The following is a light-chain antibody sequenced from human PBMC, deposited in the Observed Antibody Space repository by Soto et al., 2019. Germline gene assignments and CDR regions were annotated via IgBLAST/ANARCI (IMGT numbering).Light chain of an antibody. J-gene: IGLJ7*01. Sequence: QSVLTQPPSASGTPGQRVTISCSGSSSNIGSNYVYWYQQLPGTAPRLLIYRNNQRPAGVPERFSGSTSATSASLAISGLRSVDEADYYCAAWDDSLSGPVFGGGPQLT. CDR3: AAWDDSLSGPV. CDR2: RNN. CDR1: SSNIGSNY. V-gene: IGLV1-47*01.